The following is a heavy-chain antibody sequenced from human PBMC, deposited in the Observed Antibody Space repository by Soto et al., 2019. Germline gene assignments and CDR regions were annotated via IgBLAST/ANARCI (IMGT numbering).Heavy chain of an antibody. D-gene: IGHD2-15*01. CDR2: IYYSGYT. V-gene: IGHV4-59*01. CDR3: AGGDHLGGSRPFDP. CDR1: GGSMSSYY. Sequence: QVQLQESGPGRVKPSETLSLTCTVSGGSMSSYYWYWLRQPPGKGLECIGNIYYSGYTNYIPSLKSRFTMSRDTSKNLFSLRLSAVTAADSAVYYWAGGDHLGGSRPFDPWGQGTLVIVSS. J-gene: IGHJ5*02.